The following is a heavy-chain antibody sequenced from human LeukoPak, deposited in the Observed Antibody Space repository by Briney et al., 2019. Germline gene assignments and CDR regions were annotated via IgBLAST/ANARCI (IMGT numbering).Heavy chain of an antibody. J-gene: IGHJ4*02. V-gene: IGHV3-48*04. CDR1: GFTFSSFS. CDR2: IRTSGTNT. Sequence: GGSLRLSCAASGFTFSSFSMNWVRQAPGKGLEWVSYIRTSGTNTDYTGSVKGRFTISRDNAKNPLYLQMNSLRAEDTAVYYCARMNYVSSGWGAPFDCWGQGTLVTVSS. D-gene: IGHD1-7*01. CDR3: ARMNYVSSGWGAPFDC.